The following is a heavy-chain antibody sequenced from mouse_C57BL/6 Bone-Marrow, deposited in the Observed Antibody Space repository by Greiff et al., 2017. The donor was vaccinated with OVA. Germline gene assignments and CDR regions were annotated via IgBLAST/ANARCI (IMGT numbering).Heavy chain of an antibody. D-gene: IGHD1-1*01. J-gene: IGHJ1*03. Sequence: QVLVKQSGAELVRPGTSVKMSCKASGYTFTNYWIGWAKQRPGHGLEWIGDIYPGGGYTNYNEQFKGQATLTADKSSSTAYMQFSSLTSEDSAIYYCARSRYYGSSYGYFDVWGTGTTVTVSS. CDR2: IYPGGGYT. CDR3: ARSRYYGSSYGYFDV. V-gene: IGHV1-63*01. CDR1: GYTFTNYW.